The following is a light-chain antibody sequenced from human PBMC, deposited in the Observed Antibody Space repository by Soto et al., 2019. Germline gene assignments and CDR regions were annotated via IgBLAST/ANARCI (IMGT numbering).Light chain of an antibody. CDR2: GAS. Sequence: EMVVTQSPATLSLSPGGRATLSCRTCESISRNLAWYQQKLGQAPRLLIYGASTRATGVPDRFTGSGSGTDFILTITSLQSEDFGIYYCQQYYRWPRTFGQGTKVDI. J-gene: IGKJ1*01. V-gene: IGKV3-15*01. CDR1: ESISRN. CDR3: QQYYRWPRT.